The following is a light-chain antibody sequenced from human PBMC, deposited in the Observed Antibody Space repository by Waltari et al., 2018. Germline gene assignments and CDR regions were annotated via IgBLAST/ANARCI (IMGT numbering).Light chain of an antibody. V-gene: IGLV3-9*01. CDR3: QVWDSNIWV. Sequence: SYELTQPLSVSVALGPTATMTCGGRNIGGKKVHWYQQKSGQAPVLVGYTNSNWPSGIPERFSGSSSGNTATLTISRARAGDEADYYCQVWDSNIWVFGGGTKLTVL. CDR2: TNS. J-gene: IGLJ3*02. CDR1: NIGGKK.